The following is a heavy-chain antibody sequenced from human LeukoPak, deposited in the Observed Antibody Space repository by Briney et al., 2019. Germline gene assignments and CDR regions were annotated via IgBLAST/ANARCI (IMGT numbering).Heavy chain of an antibody. D-gene: IGHD3-10*01. CDR1: GYSISTSYY. V-gene: IGHV4-38-2*02. CDR2: IYSSGNT. J-gene: IGHJ4*02. CDR3: ARDSSGSGRPFDY. Sequence: SETLSLTCTVSGYSISTSYYWGWIRQPPGKGLEWIGSIYSSGNTYYNPSLKSRVTLSVDTSKNQFSLKLSSVTAADTAVYYCARDSSGSGRPFDYWGQGTLVTVSS.